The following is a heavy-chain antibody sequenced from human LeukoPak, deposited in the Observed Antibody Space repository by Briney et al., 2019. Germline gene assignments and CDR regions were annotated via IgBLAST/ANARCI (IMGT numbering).Heavy chain of an antibody. CDR2: INSDGSST. V-gene: IGHV3-74*01. D-gene: IGHD1-26*01. CDR1: GFTFSSYW. J-gene: IGHJ4*02. Sequence: GGSLRLSCAASGFTFSSYWMHWVRQAPGKGLVWVSRINSDGSSTSYADSVKGRFTISRDNAKNTLYLQMNSLRAEDTAVYYCVREGGYYGEPLDYWGQGTLVTASS. CDR3: VREGGYYGEPLDY.